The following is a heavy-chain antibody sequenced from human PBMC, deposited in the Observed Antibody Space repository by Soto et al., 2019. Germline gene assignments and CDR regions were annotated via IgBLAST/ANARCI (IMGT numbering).Heavy chain of an antibody. CDR1: GYTFTSYG. J-gene: IGHJ4*02. CDR3: ARARGYSGCEALEY. CDR2: ISAYNGNT. Sequence: ASVEVSCKASGYTFTSYGISWVRQAPGQWLEWMGWISAYNGNTNYAQKLQGRVTMTTDTSTSTAYMELRSLRSDDTAVYYCARARGYSGCEALEYWGQGTLVTVSS. V-gene: IGHV1-18*04. D-gene: IGHD5-12*01.